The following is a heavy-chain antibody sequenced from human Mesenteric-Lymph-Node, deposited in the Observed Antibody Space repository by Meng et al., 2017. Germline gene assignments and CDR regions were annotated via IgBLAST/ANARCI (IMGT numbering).Heavy chain of an antibody. Sequence: ASVKVSCKASGYTFTSYYMHWVRQAPGQGLEWMGIINPSGGSTSYAQKFQGRVTMTRDTSTSTVYMELSSLRSEDTAVYYCARVGLVGATNARRSWYAFDIWGQGTMVTVSS. CDR2: INPSGGST. CDR3: ARVGLVGATNARRSWYAFDI. CDR1: GYTFTSYY. J-gene: IGHJ3*02. D-gene: IGHD1-26*01. V-gene: IGHV1-46*01.